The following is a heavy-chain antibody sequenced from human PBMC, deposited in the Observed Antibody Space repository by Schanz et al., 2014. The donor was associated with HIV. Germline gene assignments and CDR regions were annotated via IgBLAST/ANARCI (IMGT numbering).Heavy chain of an antibody. Sequence: QAQLVQSGAEVKKPGASVKASCKASGYSFTGYYIHWVRQAPGQGLEWMGWINPNSGGTNLAQKFEGRVIMTMDRYITTASMELSRLNSDDTAMYFCTRLHYYYDRSGFSFDCWGQGTLVTVSA. CDR1: GYSFTGYY. CDR2: INPNSGGT. V-gene: IGHV1-2*02. D-gene: IGHD3-22*01. CDR3: TRLHYYYDRSGFSFDC. J-gene: IGHJ4*02.